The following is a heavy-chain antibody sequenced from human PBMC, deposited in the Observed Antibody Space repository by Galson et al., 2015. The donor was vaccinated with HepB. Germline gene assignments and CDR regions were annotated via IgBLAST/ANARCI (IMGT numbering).Heavy chain of an antibody. CDR3: ARGNRARDYYYYGMDV. V-gene: IGHV3-30*04. CDR2: ISYDGNNK. CDR1: GFIFSSHA. D-gene: IGHD1/OR15-1a*01. J-gene: IGHJ6*02. Sequence: SLRLSCAASGFIFSSHAIHWVRQAPGKGLEWVAVISYDGNNKYYADSVRGRFTISRDNSRNTLYLQINSLRAEDTAVYYCARGNRARDYYYYGMDVWGQGTTVTVSS.